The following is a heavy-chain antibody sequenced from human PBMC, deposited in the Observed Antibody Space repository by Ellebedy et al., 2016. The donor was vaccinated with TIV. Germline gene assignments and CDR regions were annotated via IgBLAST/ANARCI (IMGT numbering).Heavy chain of an antibody. CDR2: ISGSGNTI. V-gene: IGHV3-48*03. Sequence: PGGSLRLSCAASEFTFRNYAMNWVRQAPGKGLEWVAYISGSGNTIYYADSVEGRFTISRDNAKNSLYLQMNSLRAEDTAIYYCARDSSTVTIVGDFDSWGQGTLVTVSS. CDR3: ARDSSTVTIVGDFDS. J-gene: IGHJ4*02. D-gene: IGHD4-17*01. CDR1: EFTFRNYA.